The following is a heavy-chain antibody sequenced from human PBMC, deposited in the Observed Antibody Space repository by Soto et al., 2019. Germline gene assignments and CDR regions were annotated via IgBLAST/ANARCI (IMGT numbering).Heavy chain of an antibody. V-gene: IGHV4-59*01. J-gene: IGHJ3*02. D-gene: IGHD3-10*01. Sequence: SETLSLTCTVSGGSISSYYWSWIRQPPGKGLEWIGYIYYSGSTNYNPSLKSRVTISVDTSKNQFSLRLSSVTAADTAVYYCARRYYGSGSRAFDIWGQGTMVTVSS. CDR1: GGSISSYY. CDR3: ARRYYGSGSRAFDI. CDR2: IYYSGST.